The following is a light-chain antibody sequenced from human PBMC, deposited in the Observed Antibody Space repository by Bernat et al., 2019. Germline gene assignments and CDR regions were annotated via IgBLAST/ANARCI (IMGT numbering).Light chain of an antibody. V-gene: IGLV2-8*01. CDR2: EGS. CDR3: SSYAGSSCV. J-gene: IGLJ3*02. Sequence: QSALTQPPSASGSPGQSVTIPCTGTSSDVGGYNYVSWYQQHPVKAPKLMIYEGSKRPSGVPDRFSGSKSGNAASLTVAGLQAEDEADYYCSSYAGSSCVFGGGTKLTVL. CDR1: SSDVGGYNY.